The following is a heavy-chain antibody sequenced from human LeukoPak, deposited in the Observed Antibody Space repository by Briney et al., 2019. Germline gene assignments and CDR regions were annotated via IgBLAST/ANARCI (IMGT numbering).Heavy chain of an antibody. Sequence: GGSLRLSCAASGFSFSTYAMHWVRQAPGKGLEYVSAISSDGGSTYYANSVKGRFTISRDNSKNTLYPQMGSLRAEDMAVYYCAREVLRGRPYFDYWGQGTLVTVSS. J-gene: IGHJ4*02. CDR2: ISSDGGST. D-gene: IGHD3-10*01. CDR1: GFSFSTYA. V-gene: IGHV3-64*01. CDR3: AREVLRGRPYFDY.